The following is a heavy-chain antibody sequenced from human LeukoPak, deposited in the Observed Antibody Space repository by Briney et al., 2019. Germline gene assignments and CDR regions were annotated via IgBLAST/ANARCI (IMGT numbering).Heavy chain of an antibody. CDR1: GSTFTSYD. Sequence: ASGKASCKAFGSTFTSYDMNWVGQGTGQGLDWSEWVNPNSGNTGYAQKFQGRITMTRNNSISTAYMELSSVRSEDTAVYYCATLWSSSWYPYWGQGTLVTVSA. J-gene: IGHJ4*02. V-gene: IGHV1-8*01. CDR3: ATLWSSSWYPY. D-gene: IGHD6-13*01. CDR2: VNPNSGNT.